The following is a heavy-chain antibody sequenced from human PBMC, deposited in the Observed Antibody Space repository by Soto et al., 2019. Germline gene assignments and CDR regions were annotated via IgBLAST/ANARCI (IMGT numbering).Heavy chain of an antibody. D-gene: IGHD5-12*01. V-gene: IGHV3-30-3*01. J-gene: IGHJ4*02. CDR3: ARDREIVATIAIDY. Sequence: GSLILSCASSVXTFSSYAMHGVRHARGKGLEWVAVISYDGSNKYYADSVKGRFTISRDNSKNTLYLQMNSLRAEDTAVYYFARDREIVATIAIDYWGQGTLVTVSS. CDR2: ISYDGSNK. CDR1: VXTFSSYA.